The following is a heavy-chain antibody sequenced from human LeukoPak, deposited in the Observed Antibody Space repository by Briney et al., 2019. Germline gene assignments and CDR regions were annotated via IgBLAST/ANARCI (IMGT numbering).Heavy chain of an antibody. CDR2: CSGSGGST. V-gene: IGHV3-23*01. CDR1: GFTFSSYA. D-gene: IGHD1-7*01. CDR3: AKDREGTIGDYFDY. J-gene: IGHJ4*02. Sequence: RGSLRLSCAASGFTFSSYAMSWVRQAPGKGLEWVSSCSGSGGSTYYADSVKGRFTISRDNSKNTLYLQMNSLRGEDTAVYYCAKDREGTIGDYFDYWGQGTLVSVST.